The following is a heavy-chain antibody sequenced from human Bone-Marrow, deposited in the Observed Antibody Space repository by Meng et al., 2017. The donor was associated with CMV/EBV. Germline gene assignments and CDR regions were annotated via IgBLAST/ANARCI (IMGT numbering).Heavy chain of an antibody. CDR2: MNPTSGNT. Sequence: SGYTFTSYAINWVRQATGQGLEWMGWMNPTSGNTGYAQKFQGRVTITRNTSISTAYMELSSLRSEDTAVYYCARSRSRIAARRELDYWGQGTLVTVSS. D-gene: IGHD6-6*01. CDR3: ARSRSRIAARRELDY. CDR1: GYTFTSYA. J-gene: IGHJ4*02. V-gene: IGHV1-8*03.